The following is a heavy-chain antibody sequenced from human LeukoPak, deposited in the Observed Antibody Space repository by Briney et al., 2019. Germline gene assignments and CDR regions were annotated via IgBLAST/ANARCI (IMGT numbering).Heavy chain of an antibody. CDR1: GLTFRTYA. D-gene: IGHD3-22*01. CDR2: TGSNGVT. Sequence: GGSLRLSCTGSGLTFRTYAFRWVRQAPGKGLEWVSATGSNGVTYYADSVKGRFTISRDNSKNALYLQMNGLRADDTAVYYCGIRDTSDYYVFWGQGTLVTVSS. CDR3: GIRDTSDYYVF. V-gene: IGHV3-23*01. J-gene: IGHJ4*02.